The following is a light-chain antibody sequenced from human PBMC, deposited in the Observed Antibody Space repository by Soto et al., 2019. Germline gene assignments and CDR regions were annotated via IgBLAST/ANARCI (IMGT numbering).Light chain of an antibody. V-gene: IGKV1-33*01. J-gene: IGKJ5*01. Sequence: DIQMTQSPSSLSASVGDRVTITCQASQDIKKNVNWYQQKPGKVPQVLIYDASTLETGVPSRFSGSGSETEFALTISSRQSEDIAKYFCQQFHDLPITFGQGTLLDSK. CDR1: QDIKKN. CDR3: QQFHDLPIT. CDR2: DAS.